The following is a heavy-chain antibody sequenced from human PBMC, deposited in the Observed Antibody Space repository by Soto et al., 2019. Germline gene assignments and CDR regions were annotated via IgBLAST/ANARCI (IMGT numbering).Heavy chain of an antibody. CDR2: IIPILGIP. V-gene: IGHV1-69*02. D-gene: IGHD4-17*01. CDR1: GGTFSSYT. J-gene: IGHJ4*02. CDR3: ASNSGDLHFDY. Sequence: QVQLVQSGAEVKKPGSSVKVSCKASGGTFSSYTISWVRQAPGQGLEWMGRIIPILGIPNYAQKFQGRVTITADKSTSPGYLELSSMRSEVTAVYYCASNSGDLHFDYWGQATLVTVSS.